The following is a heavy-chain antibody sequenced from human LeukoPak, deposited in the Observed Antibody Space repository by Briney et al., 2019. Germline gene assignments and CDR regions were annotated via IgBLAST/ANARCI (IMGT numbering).Heavy chain of an antibody. V-gene: IGHV4-38-2*02. Sequence: PSETLSLTCTVSGYSMSSTFSWGWIRQPPGKGLEWIGSIYNSGSTYYNPSLKSRVTMSVDTSKNQFSLKLNSVTAADTAVYYCARDRDLRWFYYWGQGTLVNVSS. CDR1: GYSMSSTFS. CDR3: ARDRDLRWFYY. D-gene: IGHD2-21*01. J-gene: IGHJ4*02. CDR2: IYNSGST.